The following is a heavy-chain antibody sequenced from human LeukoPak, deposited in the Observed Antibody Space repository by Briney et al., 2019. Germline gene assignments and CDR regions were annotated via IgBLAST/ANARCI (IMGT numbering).Heavy chain of an antibody. D-gene: IGHD4-17*01. Sequence: ASVKVSCKASGGTFSDNAISWVRQAPGQRLEGMGGILPVSRVGNYAQKFQGRVTITADESTNTTYMEVTSLTSDDTAVYYCARGYGDYVGYFDYWGQGTLVTVSS. CDR3: ARGYGDYVGYFDY. CDR2: ILPVSRVG. J-gene: IGHJ4*02. CDR1: GGTFSDNA. V-gene: IGHV1-69*01.